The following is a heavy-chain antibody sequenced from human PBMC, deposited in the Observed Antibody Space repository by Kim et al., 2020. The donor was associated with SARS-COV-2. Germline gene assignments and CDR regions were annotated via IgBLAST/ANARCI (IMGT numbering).Heavy chain of an antibody. CDR3: SIAAAGLALTGDY. V-gene: IGHV1-2*02. D-gene: IGHD6-13*01. Sequence: YAQKLQGRVTMPRDTSISTAYMELSRLRSDDTAVYYCSIAAAGLALTGDYWGQGTLVTVSS. J-gene: IGHJ4*02.